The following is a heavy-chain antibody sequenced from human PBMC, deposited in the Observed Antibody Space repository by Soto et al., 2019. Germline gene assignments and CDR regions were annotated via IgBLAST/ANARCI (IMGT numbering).Heavy chain of an antibody. CDR1: GFDCSSCS. Sequence: PGGSLRLSCAASGFDCSSCSMNWVRQAPGKGLEWVSYISSSSSTIYYADSVKGRFTISRDNAKNSLYLQMNSLRAEDTAVYYCASLVVPAATDAFDIWGQGTMVT. CDR2: ISSSSSTI. CDR3: ASLVVPAATDAFDI. D-gene: IGHD2-2*01. V-gene: IGHV3-48*01. J-gene: IGHJ3*02.